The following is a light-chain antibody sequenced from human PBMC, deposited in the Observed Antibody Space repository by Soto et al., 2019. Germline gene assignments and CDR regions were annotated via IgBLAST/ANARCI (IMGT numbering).Light chain of an antibody. J-gene: IGKJ1*01. Sequence: DIQMTQSPSSLSASVGDRVTITCRASQSISNWLAWYQQKPGKAPKLLIYDASTLESGVPSRFSGGGFGTDFTLTISSLQPDDFATYYCQQYSSYSTFGQGTKVEVK. CDR3: QQYSSYST. CDR1: QSISNW. V-gene: IGKV1-5*01. CDR2: DAS.